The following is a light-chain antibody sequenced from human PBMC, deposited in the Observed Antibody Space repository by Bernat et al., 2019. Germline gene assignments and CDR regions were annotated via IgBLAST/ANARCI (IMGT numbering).Light chain of an antibody. CDR1: QSIDSW. CDR3: QQYKNYIT. Sequence: DIQMTQSPSTLSASVGDTVTITCRASQSIDSWLAWYQQKPGKAPNLLIYKASTLESGVPSRFSGGGSATEFTLTISSLQTDDVAIYYCQQYKNYITFGQGTRLEIK. J-gene: IGKJ5*01. V-gene: IGKV1-5*03. CDR2: KAS.